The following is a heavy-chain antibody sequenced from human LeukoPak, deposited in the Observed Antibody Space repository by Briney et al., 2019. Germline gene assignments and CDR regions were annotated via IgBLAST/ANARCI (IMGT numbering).Heavy chain of an antibody. D-gene: IGHD2-2*01. J-gene: IGHJ3*02. CDR1: GFTFSSYA. V-gene: IGHV3-23*01. CDR2: ISGSGGST. CDR3: AKAHGDCSSTSCYLTHDAFDI. Sequence: GGSLRLSCAASGFTFSSYAMTWVRQAPGKGLEWVSAISGSGGSTYYADSVKGRFTISRNNSKNTLYLQMNILRAEDTAVYYCAKAHGDCSSTSCYLTHDAFDIWGQGTMVTVSS.